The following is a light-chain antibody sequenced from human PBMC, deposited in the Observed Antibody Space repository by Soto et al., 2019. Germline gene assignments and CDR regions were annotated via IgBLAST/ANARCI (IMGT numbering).Light chain of an antibody. CDR3: QQSYRTPPYP. V-gene: IGKV1-39*01. CDR2: GAS. J-gene: IGKJ2*01. Sequence: IQMTQSPSSVSASVGDRVTITCRASQGISNYLAWYQQKPGKAPKLLIYGASNLRSGVPSRFSGGGSGTDFTLTIGILQPEDSATYFCQQSYRTPPYPFGQGTKVDI. CDR1: QGISNY.